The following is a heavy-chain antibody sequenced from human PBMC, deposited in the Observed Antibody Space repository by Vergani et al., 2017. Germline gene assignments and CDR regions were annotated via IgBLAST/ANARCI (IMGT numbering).Heavy chain of an antibody. CDR3: ARTYGGLDY. D-gene: IGHD2-21*01. Sequence: QLQLQESGPGVVKPSETLSLTCNVSGSSIGDRNYYWGWVRQPQGKGLEWIGTIYYSGTTYNNLSLKSRVTMSVDTSKNQISLSLKSVTAADTAVYYCARTYGGLDYWGQGILVTVSS. CDR2: IYYSGTT. V-gene: IGHV4-39*01. J-gene: IGHJ4*02. CDR1: GSSIGDRNYY.